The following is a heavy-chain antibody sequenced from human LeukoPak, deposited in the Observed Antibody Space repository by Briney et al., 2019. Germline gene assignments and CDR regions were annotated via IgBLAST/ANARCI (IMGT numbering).Heavy chain of an antibody. CDR1: GFTFSNYW. J-gene: IGHJ4*02. Sequence: QTGGSLRLSCAASGFTFSNYWMSWVRQAPGKGLEWVASIKQDGSQKYYADSVKGRFTISRDNAKNSLYLQMNSLRAEDTAVYYCARDLMGIAYRGAFYYWGQGTLVTVSS. V-gene: IGHV3-7*01. CDR3: ARDLMGIAYRGAFYY. CDR2: IKQDGSQK. D-gene: IGHD6-13*01.